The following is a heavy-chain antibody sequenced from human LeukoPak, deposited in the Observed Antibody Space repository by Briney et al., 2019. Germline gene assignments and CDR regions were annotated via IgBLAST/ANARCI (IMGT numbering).Heavy chain of an antibody. D-gene: IGHD4-17*01. CDR2: IYYSGST. CDR1: GGSISSSSYY. J-gene: IGHJ4*02. Sequence: PSETLSLTCTVSGGSISSSSYYWGWIRQPPGKGLEWIGSIYYSGSTYYNPSLKSRVTISVDTSKNQFSLKLSSVTAADTAVYYCASLVATSVGGRYGDYGGSDFDYWGQGTLVTVSS. V-gene: IGHV4-39*01. CDR3: ASLVATSVGGRYGDYGGSDFDY.